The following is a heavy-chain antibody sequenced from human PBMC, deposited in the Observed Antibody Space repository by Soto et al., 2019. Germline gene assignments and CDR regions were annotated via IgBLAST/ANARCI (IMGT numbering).Heavy chain of an antibody. CDR2: ISAYNGYT. CDR1: GYTFTSYG. Sequence: QVQLVQSGAEVKKPGASVKVSCKASGYTFTSYGISWVRQAPGPGLEWMGWISAYNGYTNYAQKLQGRVTMTTDTSTSTAYMELRSLRSDDTAVYYGAREVMVYAMTYYFDYWGQGTLVTVSS. CDR3: AREVMVYAMTYYFDY. J-gene: IGHJ4*02. V-gene: IGHV1-18*01. D-gene: IGHD2-8*01.